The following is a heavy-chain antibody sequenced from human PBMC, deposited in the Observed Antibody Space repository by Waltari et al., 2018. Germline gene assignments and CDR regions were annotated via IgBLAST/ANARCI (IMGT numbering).Heavy chain of an antibody. CDR2: INHSEST. Sequence: QVQLQQWGAGLLKPSETLSLTCAVYGGSFSGYYWSWIRQPPGKGLEWIGEINHSESTNYNPSLKSRVTISVDTAKNQFSLKLSSVTAADTAVYYCARRVWRIAVSGRRPPSGYFQHWGQGTLVTVSS. CDR3: ARRVWRIAVSGRRPPSGYFQH. CDR1: GGSFSGYY. D-gene: IGHD6-19*01. J-gene: IGHJ1*01. V-gene: IGHV4-34*01.